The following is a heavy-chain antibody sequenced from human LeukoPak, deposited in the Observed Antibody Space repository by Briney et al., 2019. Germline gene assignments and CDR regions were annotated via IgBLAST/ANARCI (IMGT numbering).Heavy chain of an antibody. CDR1: VGTLISYA. CDR3: AREGMAVSDN. D-gene: IGHD6-19*01. V-gene: IGHV1-69*13. CDR2: IIPIFGTA. J-gene: IGHJ4*02. Sequence: SVKVSCKSSVGTLISYAISWVGQTPAQGLEWMGGIIPIFGTANDAQKFQRRVTITADESTSTAYMELSSLRSEDTAVYYCAREGMAVSDNWGEGTLVTVSS.